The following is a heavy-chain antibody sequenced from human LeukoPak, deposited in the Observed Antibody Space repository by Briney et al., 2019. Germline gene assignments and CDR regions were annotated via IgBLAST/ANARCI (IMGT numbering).Heavy chain of an antibody. CDR2: ISYDGSNK. CDR1: GFTFSSYA. J-gene: IGHJ5*02. Sequence: GGSLRLSCAASGFTFSSYAMHWVRQAPGKGLEWVAVISYDGSNKYYADSVKGRFTISRDNSKNTLYLQMNSLRAEDTAVYYCARDRAPYSNYGPGWFDPWGQGTLVTVSS. CDR3: ARDRAPYSNYGPGWFDP. V-gene: IGHV3-30-3*01. D-gene: IGHD4-11*01.